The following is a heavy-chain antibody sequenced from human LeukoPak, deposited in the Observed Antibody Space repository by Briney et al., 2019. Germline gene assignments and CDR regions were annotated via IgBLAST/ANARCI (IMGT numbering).Heavy chain of an antibody. J-gene: IGHJ6*02. D-gene: IGHD2-15*01. CDR1: GFTFDDYA. CDR2: IKCNTDGRTN. Sequence: GRSLRLSCAASGFTFDDYAMHWVRQAPGKGLEWVGRIKCNTDGRTNNYAAGVKGRLTISRDDSKNTLYQQMNSLKTEDTAVYYCTTDPDSSVVVAIRPYYYYYGMDVWGQGTTVTVSS. V-gene: IGHV3-15*01. CDR3: TTDPDSSVVVAIRPYYYYYGMDV.